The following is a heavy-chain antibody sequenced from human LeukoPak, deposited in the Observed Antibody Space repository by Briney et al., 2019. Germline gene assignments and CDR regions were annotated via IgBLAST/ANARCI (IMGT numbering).Heavy chain of an antibody. Sequence: SETLSLTCAVYGGSFSGYYWSWIRQPPGKGLEWIGEINHSGSTNYNPSLKSRVTISVDTSKNQFSLKLSSVTAADTAVYYCARANYDYVWGSYRPHYYYGMDVWGQGTTVTVSS. J-gene: IGHJ6*02. D-gene: IGHD3-16*02. CDR1: GGSFSGYY. CDR2: INHSGST. CDR3: ARANYDYVWGSYRPHYYYGMDV. V-gene: IGHV4-34*01.